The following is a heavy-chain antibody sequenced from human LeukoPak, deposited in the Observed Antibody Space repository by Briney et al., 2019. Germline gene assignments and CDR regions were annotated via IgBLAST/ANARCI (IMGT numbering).Heavy chain of an antibody. CDR1: GYTFTGYY. V-gene: IGHV1-18*04. CDR3: ARQRRGYSYGLNAFDY. J-gene: IGHJ4*02. CDR2: ISAYNGNT. D-gene: IGHD5-18*01. Sequence: ASVKVSCKASGYTFTGYYMHWVRQAPGQGLEWMGWISAYNGNTNYAQKLQGRVTMTTDTSTSTAYMELRSLRSDDTAVYYCARQRRGYSYGLNAFDYWGQGTLVTVSS.